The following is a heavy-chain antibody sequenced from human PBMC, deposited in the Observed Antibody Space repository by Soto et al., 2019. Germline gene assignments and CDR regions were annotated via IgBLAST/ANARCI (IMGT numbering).Heavy chain of an antibody. CDR1: GFTFRSSE. J-gene: IGHJ4*02. CDR2: IGSSGTTI. CDR3: ATGYYFDY. Sequence: GGSLRLSCAASGFTFRSSEMNWVRQAPGKGLEWVSYIGSSGTTIYDADSVKGRFTISRENAKKTLYLQMHSLRAEDTAVYYCATGYYFDYWGQGTLVTVYS. D-gene: IGHD7-27*01. V-gene: IGHV3-48*03.